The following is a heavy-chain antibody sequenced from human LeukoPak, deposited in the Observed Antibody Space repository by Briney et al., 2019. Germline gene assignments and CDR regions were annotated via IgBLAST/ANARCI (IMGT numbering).Heavy chain of an antibody. CDR2: IYYSGST. D-gene: IGHD6-13*01. J-gene: IGHJ4*02. Sequence: PSETLSLTCTVSGGSISSYYWSRIRQPPGKGLEWIGYIYYSGSTSYNPSLKSRVTISVDTSKNHFSLRLSSVTAADTAVYYCAREVIATAGYDYWGQGTLVTVSS. CDR1: GGSISSYY. V-gene: IGHV4-59*01. CDR3: AREVIATAGYDY.